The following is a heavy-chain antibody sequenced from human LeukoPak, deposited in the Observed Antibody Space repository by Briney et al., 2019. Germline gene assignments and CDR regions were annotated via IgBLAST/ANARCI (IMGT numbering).Heavy chain of an antibody. D-gene: IGHD6-13*01. Sequence: GGSLRLSCAASTFTLSSFNMNWVRHAPGKGLEWVSSITSSNSYIYYADSVKGRFTISRDDAKNSLYLQMSSLRAEDTAVYYCAREDGSGWYAGDAFDMWGQGTMVTVSS. CDR2: ITSSNSYI. CDR3: AREDGSGWYAGDAFDM. CDR1: TFTLSSFN. V-gene: IGHV3-21*01. J-gene: IGHJ3*02.